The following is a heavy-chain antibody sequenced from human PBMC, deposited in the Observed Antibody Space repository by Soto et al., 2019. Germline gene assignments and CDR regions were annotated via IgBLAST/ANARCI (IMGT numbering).Heavy chain of an antibody. CDR3: ARAPRGSAHDY. Sequence: QVQLVQSGAEVKWPGASVKVSCKASGYTFTDYYMHWVRQAPGQGLEWMGWVNPNSGGTNYLQKFQGRVTMTRDTSISTAYMDLSGLRSDDTAVYFCARAPRGSAHDYWGQGTLVTVSS. J-gene: IGHJ4*02. V-gene: IGHV1-2*02. CDR1: GYTFTDYY. D-gene: IGHD3-10*01. CDR2: VNPNSGGT.